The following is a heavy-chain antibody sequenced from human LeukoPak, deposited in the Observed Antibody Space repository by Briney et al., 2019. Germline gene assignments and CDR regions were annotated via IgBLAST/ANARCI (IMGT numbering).Heavy chain of an antibody. CDR2: SNSDGSST. D-gene: IGHD4-23*01. V-gene: IGHV3-74*01. CDR1: GFTFKTYW. Sequence: GGALRLSCAASGFTFKTYWMHWVRPAPGRGLVWVSHSNSDGSSTSYADSVRGRFTISRDNAKNTPYLQMNSLRAEDTAVYYCARDLKGPVNDVFDMWGQGTMVTVSS. CDR3: ARDLKGPVNDVFDM. J-gene: IGHJ3*02.